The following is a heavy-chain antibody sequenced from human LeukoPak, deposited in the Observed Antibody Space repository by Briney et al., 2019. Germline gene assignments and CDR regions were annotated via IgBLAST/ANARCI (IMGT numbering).Heavy chain of an antibody. V-gene: IGHV3-23*01. D-gene: IGHD6-19*01. J-gene: IGHJ4*02. CDR1: GFTFTSYA. Sequence: PGRSLRLSCAASGFTFTSYAMSWVRQAPGKGLEWVSTISDTGGSTDYADSVKGRFTISRDNSKSTLYLQMNSLRAEDTAVYHCAKDSWYTSGWFDYWGQGTLVTVSS. CDR3: AKDSWYTSGWFDY. CDR2: ISDTGGST.